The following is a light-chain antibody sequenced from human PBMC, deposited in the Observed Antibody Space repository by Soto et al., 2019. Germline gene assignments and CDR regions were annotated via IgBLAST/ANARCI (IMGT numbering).Light chain of an antibody. V-gene: IGLV8-61*01. Sequence: QTVVTQKPSFSVSPGGTVTLTCGLSSGSVSTTNFASWYQQTPGQAPRTLIYYTDTRSSGVPDRFSGSILGNKAALTITGAQADDESDYYCVLYMGSGISVFGGGTKLTVL. J-gene: IGLJ3*02. CDR3: VLYMGSGISV. CDR1: SGSVSTTNF. CDR2: YTD.